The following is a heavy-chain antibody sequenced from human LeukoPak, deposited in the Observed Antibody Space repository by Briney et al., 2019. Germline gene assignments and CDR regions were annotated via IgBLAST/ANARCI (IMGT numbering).Heavy chain of an antibody. CDR2: ISGSGGST. CDR1: GFTFSSYA. D-gene: IGHD6-6*01. J-gene: IGHJ6*02. V-gene: IGHV3-23*01. CDR3: AKDLASQLGRGFYYYYGMDV. Sequence: TGGSLRLSCAASGFTFSSYAMSWVCQAPGKGLEWVSAISGSGGSTYYADSVKGRFTISRDNSKNTLYLQMNSLRAEDTAVYYCAKDLASQLGRGFYYYYGMDVWGQGTTVTVSS.